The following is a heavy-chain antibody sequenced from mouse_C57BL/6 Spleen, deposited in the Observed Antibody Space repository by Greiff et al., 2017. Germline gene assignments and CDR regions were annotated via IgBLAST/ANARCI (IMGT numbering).Heavy chain of an antibody. CDR2: IDPSDSYT. CDR1: GYTFTSYW. J-gene: IGHJ2*01. CDR3: ARCRYGSSFYFDY. D-gene: IGHD1-1*01. Sequence: QVQLQQPGAELVKPGASVKLSCKASGYTFTSYWMQWVKQRPGQGLEWIGEIDPSDSYTNYNQKFKGKATLTVDTSSSTAYMQLSSLTSEDSAVYYCARCRYGSSFYFDYWGQGTTLTVSS. V-gene: IGHV1-50*01.